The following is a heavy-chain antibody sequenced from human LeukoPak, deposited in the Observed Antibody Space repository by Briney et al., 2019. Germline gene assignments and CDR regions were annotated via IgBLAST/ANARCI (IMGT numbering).Heavy chain of an antibody. CDR2: IYYSGST. D-gene: IGHD6-6*01. CDR3: ARDLGWQLVIDP. J-gene: IGHJ5*02. CDR1: GGSISSGDYY. V-gene: IGHV4-30-4*08. Sequence: SGTLSLTCTVSGGSISSGDYYWSWLRQPPGKGLEWIGYIYYSGSTYYNPSLKSRVTISVDTSKNQFSLKLSSVTAADTAVYYCARDLGWQLVIDPWGQGTLVTVSS.